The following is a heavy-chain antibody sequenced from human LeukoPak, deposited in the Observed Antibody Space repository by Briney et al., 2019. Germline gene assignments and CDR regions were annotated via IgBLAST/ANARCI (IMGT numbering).Heavy chain of an antibody. V-gene: IGHV3-21*01. D-gene: IGHD2-2*01. CDR3: ARVMGRYCSSTSCYVDY. CDR1: GFTFSSYG. J-gene: IGHJ4*02. CDR2: ISSGSTYT. Sequence: GGSLRLSCAASGFTFSSYGMNWVRQAPGKGLEWVSSISSGSTYTYYADSVKGRFTISRDNSKDTLYLQMNSLRAEDTAVYYCARVMGRYCSSTSCYVDYWGQGTLVTVSS.